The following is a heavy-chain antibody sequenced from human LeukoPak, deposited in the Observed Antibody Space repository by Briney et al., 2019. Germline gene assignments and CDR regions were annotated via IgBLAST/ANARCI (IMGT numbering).Heavy chain of an antibody. D-gene: IGHD2-2*01. CDR1: GYTFTGYY. V-gene: IGHV1-2*02. CDR2: INPNSGGT. J-gene: IGHJ6*03. CDR3: ARVNRVVVPAAAPYYYYMDV. Sequence: ASVKISCKASGYTFTGYYMHWVRQAPGQGLEWMGWINPNSGGTNYAQKFQGRVTMTRDTSISTAYMELSRLRSDDTAVYYCARVNRVVVPAAAPYYYYMDVWGKGTTVTVSS.